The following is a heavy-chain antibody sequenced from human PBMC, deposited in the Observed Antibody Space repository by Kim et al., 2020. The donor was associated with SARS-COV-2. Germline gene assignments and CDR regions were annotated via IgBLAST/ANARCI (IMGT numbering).Heavy chain of an antibody. CDR3: ARKFDS. J-gene: IGHJ4*01. CDR2: IYNSGNT. V-gene: IGHV4-31*03. CDR1: GGSISSGDYY. Sequence: SETLSLTCTVFGGSISSGDYYWSWIRQHPGRGLEWIGHIYNSGNTFYNPSLKSRLTISVDRSKNQFSLRLTSVTAADTAVYYCARKFDSWGHGTLVTVSS.